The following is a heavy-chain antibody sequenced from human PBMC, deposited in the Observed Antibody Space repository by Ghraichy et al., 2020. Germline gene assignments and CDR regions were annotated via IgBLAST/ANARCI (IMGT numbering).Heavy chain of an antibody. Sequence: SLNISCAASGFTFDDYAMHWVRQAPGKGLEWVSGISWNSGSIGYADSVKGRFTISRDNAKNSLYLQMNSLRAEDTALYYCAKGRRSYGHDRKKAKQLRGGQLSKNSGHYYYYGMDVWGQGTTVTVSS. J-gene: IGHJ6*02. CDR3: AKGRRSYGHDRKKAKQLRGGQLSKNSGHYYYYGMDV. V-gene: IGHV3-9*01. CDR2: ISWNSGSI. CDR1: GFTFDDYA. D-gene: IGHD5-18*01.